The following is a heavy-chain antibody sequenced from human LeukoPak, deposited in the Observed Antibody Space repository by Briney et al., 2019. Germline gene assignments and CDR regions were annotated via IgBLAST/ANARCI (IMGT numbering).Heavy chain of an antibody. CDR2: ISYSGST. D-gene: IGHD2-15*01. J-gene: IGHJ3*02. V-gene: IGHV4-31*03. CDR1: GGSISSGGYY. CDR3: ARDRGGNCSGGSCYFAFDI. Sequence: SQTLSLTCTVSGGSISSGGYYLSWVRQHPGKGLEWIGYISYSGSTYYNPSLKSRVTISVDTSKSQFSLELSSVTAADTAVYYCARDRGGNCSGGSCYFAFDIWGQGTMVTVSS.